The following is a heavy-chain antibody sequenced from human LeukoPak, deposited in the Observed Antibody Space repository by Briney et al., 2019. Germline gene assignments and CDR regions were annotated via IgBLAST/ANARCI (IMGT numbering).Heavy chain of an antibody. D-gene: IGHD5-12*01. CDR1: GGSINNNKW. V-gene: IGHV4-4*02. Sequence: PSETLSLTCVVSGGSINNNKWWSWVRQPPGKGLEWIGDVYYSGSTNYNPSLKSRVTMSVDKSKNQFSLKLNSVTAADTAVYYCAREGSGYVRNFDYWGQGTLVTVSS. J-gene: IGHJ4*02. CDR2: VYYSGST. CDR3: AREGSGYVRNFDY.